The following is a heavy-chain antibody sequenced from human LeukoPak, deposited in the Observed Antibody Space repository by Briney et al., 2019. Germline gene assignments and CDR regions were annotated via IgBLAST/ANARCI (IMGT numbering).Heavy chain of an antibody. Sequence: GGSLRLSCAASGFTFSDYYMSWIRQAPGKGLEWVSYISSSGNSISYADSVKGRFTISRDNAKNSLYLQMNSLRAEDTAVYYCARDLSGSYYPNYWGQGTLVTVSS. D-gene: IGHD3-10*01. CDR3: ARDLSGSYYPNY. J-gene: IGHJ4*02. CDR1: GFTFSDYY. CDR2: ISSSGNSI. V-gene: IGHV3-11*04.